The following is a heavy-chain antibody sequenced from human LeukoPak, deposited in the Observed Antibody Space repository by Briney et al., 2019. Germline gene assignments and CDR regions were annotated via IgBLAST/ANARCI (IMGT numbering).Heavy chain of an antibody. D-gene: IGHD3-10*01. J-gene: IGHJ6*03. CDR3: ARGNVVRGALHFYYYYYYMDV. CDR2: IKQDGSEK. Sequence: GGSLRLSCEAFGFTFRSYWMSWVRQAPGKGLEWVANIKQDGSEKYYVDSVKGRFTISRDNAKNSLYLQMNSLRAEDTAVYYCARGNVVRGALHFYYYYYYMDVWGKGTTVTISS. CDR1: GFTFRSYW. V-gene: IGHV3-7*01.